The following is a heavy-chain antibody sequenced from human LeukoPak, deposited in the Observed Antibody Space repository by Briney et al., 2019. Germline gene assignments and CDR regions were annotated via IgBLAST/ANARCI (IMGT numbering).Heavy chain of an antibody. J-gene: IGHJ5*02. CDR1: GGSISSGGYS. CDR2: IYHSGST. Sequence: SQTLSLTCAVSGGSISSGGYSWSWIRQPPGKGLEWIGYIYHSGSTYYNPSLKSRVTISVDTSKNQFSPKLSSVTAADTAVYYCARALGYCSSTSCSVEFDPWGQGTLVTVSS. CDR3: ARALGYCSSTSCSVEFDP. D-gene: IGHD2-2*01. V-gene: IGHV4-30-2*01.